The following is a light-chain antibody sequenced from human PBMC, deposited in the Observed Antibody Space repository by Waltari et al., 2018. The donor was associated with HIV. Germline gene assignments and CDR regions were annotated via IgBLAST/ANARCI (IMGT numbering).Light chain of an antibody. V-gene: IGLV1-44*01. Sequence: QSVLTQPPSASATPGQRFTISCSGSSSNIGSNTVNWYQQFSGTAPKLLISSNDRRPSGVPDRCSGSKSGTSASLAITGLQSEDEADYYCAAWDDNLDAYVFGTGTKVTVL. CDR1: SSNIGSNT. CDR2: SND. CDR3: AAWDDNLDAYV. J-gene: IGLJ1*01.